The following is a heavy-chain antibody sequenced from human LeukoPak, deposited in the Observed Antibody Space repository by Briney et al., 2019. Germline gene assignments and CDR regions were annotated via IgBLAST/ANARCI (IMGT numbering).Heavy chain of an antibody. CDR1: GGSSSSSSYY. V-gene: IGHV4-39*07. Sequence: PSETLSLTCTVSGGSSSSSSYYWDWIRQPPGKGLEWIGTIYYTGSTYYNPSLKSRVTISVDTSKNQFSLKLSSVTAADTAVYYCARAYHSSWYLNWFDPWGQGTLVTVSS. D-gene: IGHD6-13*01. CDR3: ARAYHSSWYLNWFDP. CDR2: IYYTGST. J-gene: IGHJ5*02.